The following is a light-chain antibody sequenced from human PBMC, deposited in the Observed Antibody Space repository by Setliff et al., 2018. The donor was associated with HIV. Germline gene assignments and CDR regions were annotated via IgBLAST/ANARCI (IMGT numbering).Light chain of an antibody. Sequence: QSALTQPASVSGSPGQSITLSCTGTSSDVGGYNYVSWYQQHPDKAPKLMIYDVKNRPSGVSDRFSGSKSGNTASLTISGLQAEDEADYYCCSYAGSGPVFGAGTKGTVL. CDR1: SSDVGGYNY. V-gene: IGLV2-23*02. CDR3: CSYAGSGPV. J-gene: IGLJ1*01. CDR2: DVK.